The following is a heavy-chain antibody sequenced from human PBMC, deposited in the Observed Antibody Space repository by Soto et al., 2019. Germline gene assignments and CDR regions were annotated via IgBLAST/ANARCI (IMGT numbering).Heavy chain of an antibody. J-gene: IGHJ4*02. Sequence: ASVKVSCKASGYTFTSYAMHWVRQAPGQRLEWMGWINAGNGNTKYSQKFQGRVTITRDTSASTAYMELSSLRSEDTAVYYCARESRYYGDSVSPLGFWGQGTLVTVSS. CDR1: GYTFTSYA. CDR2: INAGNGNT. D-gene: IGHD4-17*01. V-gene: IGHV1-3*01. CDR3: ARESRYYGDSVSPLGF.